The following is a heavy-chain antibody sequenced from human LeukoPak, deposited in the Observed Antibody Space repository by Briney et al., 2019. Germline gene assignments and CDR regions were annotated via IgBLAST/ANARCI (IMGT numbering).Heavy chain of an antibody. D-gene: IGHD6-13*01. Sequence: SETLSLTCTVSGGSISSSSYYWGWIRQPPGKGLECIGSIYYSGSTYYNPSLKSRVTISVDTSKNQFSLKLSSVTAADTAVYYCARDVGGAAGTGAFDIWGQGTMVTVSS. J-gene: IGHJ3*02. CDR3: ARDVGGAAGTGAFDI. CDR2: IYYSGST. V-gene: IGHV4-39*07. CDR1: GGSISSSSYY.